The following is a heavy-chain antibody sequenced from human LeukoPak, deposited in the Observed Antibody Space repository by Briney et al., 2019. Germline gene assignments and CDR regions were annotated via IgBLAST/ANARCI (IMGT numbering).Heavy chain of an antibody. CDR1: GFTFSSYG. J-gene: IGHJ4*02. CDR2: ISYDGSNK. Sequence: GGSLRLSCAASGFTFSSYGMHWVRQAPGKGLEWVAVISYDGSNKYYADSVKGRFTISRDNSKNTLYLQMNSLRAEDTAVYYCAASWIQLWLGFEYWGQGTLVTVSS. CDR3: AASWIQLWLGFEY. V-gene: IGHV3-30*03. D-gene: IGHD5-18*01.